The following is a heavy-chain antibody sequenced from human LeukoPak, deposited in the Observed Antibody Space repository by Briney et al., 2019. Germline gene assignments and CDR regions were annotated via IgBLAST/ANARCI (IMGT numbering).Heavy chain of an antibody. J-gene: IGHJ5*02. D-gene: IGHD2-2*03. Sequence: SETLSLTCTVSGGSISSFYWSWIRQPAGKGLEWIGRIYTSGNTNYNPSLKSRVTISVDTSKNQFSLRLSSVTAADTAVYYCARLLRVGYCSTTSCNWFDPWGQGTLVTVSS. CDR3: ARLLRVGYCSTTSCNWFDP. CDR2: IYTSGNT. V-gene: IGHV4-4*07. CDR1: GGSISSFY.